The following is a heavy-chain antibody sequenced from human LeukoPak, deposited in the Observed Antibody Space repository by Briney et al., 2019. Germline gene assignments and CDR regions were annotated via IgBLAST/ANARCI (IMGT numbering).Heavy chain of an antibody. Sequence: ASVKVSCKASGYTFTGYYMYWMRQAPGPGLEWMGWINLNSGGTNYAQKFQVRVTMTRDTSISTAYMELSRLRSDATAVYYCARVMNYGSGLYYFDYWGQGTPVTVSS. CDR2: INLNSGGT. V-gene: IGHV1-2*02. CDR1: GYTFTGYY. J-gene: IGHJ4*02. CDR3: ARVMNYGSGLYYFDY. D-gene: IGHD3-10*01.